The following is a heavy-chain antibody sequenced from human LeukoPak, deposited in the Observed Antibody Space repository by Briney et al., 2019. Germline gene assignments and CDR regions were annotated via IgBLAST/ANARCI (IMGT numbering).Heavy chain of an antibody. CDR3: ARSSTWYWAFDY. J-gene: IGHJ4*02. CDR2: IYYSGST. CDR1: GGSISSYY. Sequence: SETLSLTCTVSGGSISSYYWNWIRQPPGKGLEWIGYIYYSGSTDSNPSLKSRVSISVDTSKNQFSLRLSSVTAAGTAVYYCARSSTWYWAFDYWGQGTLVTVSS. D-gene: IGHD6-13*01. V-gene: IGHV4-59*01.